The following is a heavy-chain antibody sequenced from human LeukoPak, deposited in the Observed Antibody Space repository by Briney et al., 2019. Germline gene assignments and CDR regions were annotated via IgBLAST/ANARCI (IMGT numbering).Heavy chain of an antibody. CDR3: AKGGPSISYYYYGMDV. J-gene: IGHJ6*02. CDR2: ISWNSGSI. CDR1: GFTFDDYA. D-gene: IGHD3-3*01. Sequence: GRSLRLSCAASGFTFDDYAMHWVRQAPGKGLEWVSGISWNSGSIGYADSVRGRSTISRDNAKNSLYLQMNSLRAEDTALYYCAKGGPSISYYYYGMDVWGQGTTVTVSS. V-gene: IGHV3-9*01.